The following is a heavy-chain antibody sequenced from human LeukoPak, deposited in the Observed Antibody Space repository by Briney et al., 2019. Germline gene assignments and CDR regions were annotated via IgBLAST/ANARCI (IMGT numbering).Heavy chain of an antibody. CDR3: APSGTTVSLPKRTNWFDP. J-gene: IGHJ5*02. D-gene: IGHD1-1*01. V-gene: IGHV4-59*12. CDR2: IYYSGST. Sequence: SETLSLTCTVSGGSISSYYWSWIRQPPGKGLEWIGYIYYSGSTNYNPSLKSRVTISVDTSKNQFSLKLSSVTAADTAVYYCAPSGTTVSLPKRTNWFDPWGQGTLVTVSS. CDR1: GGSISSYY.